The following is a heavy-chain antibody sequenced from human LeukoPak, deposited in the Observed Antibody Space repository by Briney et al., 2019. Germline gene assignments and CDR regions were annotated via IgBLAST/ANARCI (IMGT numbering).Heavy chain of an antibody. CDR1: GFTFSSHG. J-gene: IGHJ4*02. CDR2: ISIGGDTT. CDR3: ASNWGYFDY. Sequence: GGSLRLSCAASGFTFSSHGMCWVRQAPGRGLEWVSSISIGGDTTYSDSVKGRFTISRDNAKNSLYLQMNSLRAEDTAVYYCASNWGYFDYWGQGTLVTVSS. D-gene: IGHD7-27*01. V-gene: IGHV3-23*01.